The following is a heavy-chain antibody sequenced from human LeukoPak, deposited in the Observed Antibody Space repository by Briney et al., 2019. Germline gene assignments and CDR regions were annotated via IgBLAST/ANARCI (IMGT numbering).Heavy chain of an antibody. CDR2: ISYSGST. D-gene: IGHD1-26*01. V-gene: IGHV4-39*01. Sequence: SETLSLTCTVSGGSISSSSNFWGWIRQPPGKGLEWIGSISYSGSTYYNPSLKSRVTISVDTSKNQFSLKLSSVTAADTAVYYCARLTPYSGSPLGDYWGQGTLVTVSS. CDR3: ARLTPYSGSPLGDY. CDR1: GGSISSSSNF. J-gene: IGHJ4*02.